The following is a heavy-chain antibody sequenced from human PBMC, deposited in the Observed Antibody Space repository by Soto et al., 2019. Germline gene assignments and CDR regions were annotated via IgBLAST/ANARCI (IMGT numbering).Heavy chain of an antibody. J-gene: IGHJ4*02. D-gene: IGHD2-21*02. Sequence: AAGKVWCEARAYRFVAHYMQRVRQAPGQGLEWMGWINPSSGATNFAERFQGRVTMTSDTSISTFYMEIKRLNSDDTAVYFCAKDRQYGDYGYNFDYWGPGTLVPVS. CDR3: AKDRQYGDYGYNFDY. V-gene: IGHV1-2*02. CDR1: AYRFVAHY. CDR2: INPSSGAT.